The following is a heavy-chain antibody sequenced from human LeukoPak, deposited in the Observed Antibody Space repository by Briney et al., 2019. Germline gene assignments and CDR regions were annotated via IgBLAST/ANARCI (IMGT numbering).Heavy chain of an antibody. J-gene: IGHJ4*02. V-gene: IGHV1-18*01. CDR1: GYTFSIYG. CDR2: ISAYKGNT. D-gene: IGHD3-9*01. Sequence: ASVKVSCKASGYTFSIYGISWVRQAPGQGLEWMGWISAYKGNTNYAQKLQGRVTMTTDTSTSTAYMELRSLRSDDTAVYYCARDAEDILTGYYKGLHYWGQGTLVTVSS. CDR3: ARDAEDILTGYYKGLHY.